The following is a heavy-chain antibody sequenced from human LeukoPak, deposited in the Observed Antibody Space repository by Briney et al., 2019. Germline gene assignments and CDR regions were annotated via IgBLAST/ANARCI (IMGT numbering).Heavy chain of an antibody. CDR1: GFTFSSYW. D-gene: IGHD3-22*01. CDR2: INSDGSST. Sequence: GGSLRLSCVASGFTFSSYWMHWVRQAPGKGLVWVSRINSDGSSTSYADSVKGRFTISRDNAKNTLYLQMNSLRAEDTAVYYCAKDPTPSGYYYLPFDYWGQGTLVTVSS. J-gene: IGHJ4*02. V-gene: IGHV3-74*01. CDR3: AKDPTPSGYYYLPFDY.